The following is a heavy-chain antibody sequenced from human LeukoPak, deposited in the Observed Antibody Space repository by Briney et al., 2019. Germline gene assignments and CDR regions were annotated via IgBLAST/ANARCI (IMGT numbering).Heavy chain of an antibody. D-gene: IGHD6-13*01. CDR1: GGSISSYY. CDR2: IDYSGST. V-gene: IGHV4-59*01. CDR3: ARASSSPYYYYMDV. Sequence: SETLSLTCTVSGGSISSYYWSWIRQPPGKGLEWTGYIDYSGSTSYNHSLKSRVTISVDTSKNQFSLKLSSVTAADTAVYYCARASSSPYYYYMDVWGKGTTVTVSS. J-gene: IGHJ6*03.